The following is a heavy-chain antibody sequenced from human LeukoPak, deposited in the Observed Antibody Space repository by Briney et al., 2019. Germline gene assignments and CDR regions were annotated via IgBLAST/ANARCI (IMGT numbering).Heavy chain of an antibody. CDR3: ARGTSQGYCGGGDCYGAFDI. CDR1: GFTFRSHG. Sequence: GGSLRLSCAASGFTFRSHGMHWVRQAPGKGLEWVAVISYDGSNKYYADSVKGRFTISRDNSKNTVYLQMNSLRVEDTAVYYCARGTSQGYCGGGDCYGAFDIWGQGTMVAVSS. J-gene: IGHJ3*02. D-gene: IGHD2-15*01. V-gene: IGHV3-30*03. CDR2: ISYDGSNK.